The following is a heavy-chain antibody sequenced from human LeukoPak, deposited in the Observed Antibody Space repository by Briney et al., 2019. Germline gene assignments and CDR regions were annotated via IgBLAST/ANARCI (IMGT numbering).Heavy chain of an antibody. D-gene: IGHD5-12*01. CDR2: IYHSGST. CDR3: ARLGDIVATILY. V-gene: IGHV4-38-2*01. CDR1: GYSISSGYY. J-gene: IGHJ4*02. Sequence: SETLSLTCAVSGYSISSGYYWGWIRQPPGKGLEWIGSIYHSGSTYYNPSLKSRVTISVDTSKNQFSLKLSSVTAADTAVYYCARLGDIVATILYWGQGTLVTVSS.